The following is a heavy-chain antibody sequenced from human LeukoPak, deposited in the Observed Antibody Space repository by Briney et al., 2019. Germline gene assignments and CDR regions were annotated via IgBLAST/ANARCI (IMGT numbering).Heavy chain of an antibody. D-gene: IGHD2-15*01. V-gene: IGHV4-59*01. CDR3: ARIHRYCSGGACYVLDN. CDR1: GGSFSGYY. CDR2: VYYSGST. J-gene: IGHJ4*02. Sequence: PSETLSLTCVVSGGSFSGYYWGWIRQPPGRGLEWIGYVYYSGSTNYNPSFKSRITISVDTSRNQFSLQLSSVTAADTAVYYCARIHRYCSGGACYVLDNWGQGTLVAVSS.